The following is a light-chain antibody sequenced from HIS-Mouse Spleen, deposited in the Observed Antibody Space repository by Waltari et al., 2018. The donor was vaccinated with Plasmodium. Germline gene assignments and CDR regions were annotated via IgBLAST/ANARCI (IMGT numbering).Light chain of an antibody. J-gene: IGKJ3*01. Sequence: EIVMTQSPATLSVSPGERATLSCRASQSVSSNLAWYQQKPGQAPRLLIYGASTRATGIQARFSGSGSGTECTLTISSLQSEDFAVYYCQQYNNWSFTFGPGTKVDIK. V-gene: IGKV3-15*01. CDR1: QSVSSN. CDR2: GAS. CDR3: QQYNNWSFT.